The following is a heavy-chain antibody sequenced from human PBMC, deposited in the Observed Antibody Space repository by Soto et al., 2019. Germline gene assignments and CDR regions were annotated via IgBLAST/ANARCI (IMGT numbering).Heavy chain of an antibody. V-gene: IGHV1-18*01. J-gene: IGHJ4*02. D-gene: IGHD2-2*01. CDR3: ARVHIVVVPAARNVFDY. Sequence: ASVKVSCKASGYTFTSYGISWVRQAPGQGLEWMGWISAYNGNTNYAQKLQGRVTMTTDTSTSTAYMELRSLRSDDTAVHYCARVHIVVVPAARNVFDYWGQGTLVTVSS. CDR1: GYTFTSYG. CDR2: ISAYNGNT.